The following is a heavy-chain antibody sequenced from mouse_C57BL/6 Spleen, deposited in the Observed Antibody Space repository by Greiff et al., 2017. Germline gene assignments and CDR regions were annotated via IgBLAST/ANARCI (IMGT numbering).Heavy chain of an antibody. Sequence: EVKVVESGGDLVKPGGSLKLSCAASGFTFSSYGMSWVRQTPDKRLEWVATISSGGSYTYYPDSVKGRFTISRDNAKNTLYLQMSSLKSEDTAMYYCARHAPYQAPFAYWGQGTLVTVSA. V-gene: IGHV5-6*01. CDR3: ARHAPYQAPFAY. D-gene: IGHD3-2*02. J-gene: IGHJ3*01. CDR1: GFTFSSYG. CDR2: ISSGGSYT.